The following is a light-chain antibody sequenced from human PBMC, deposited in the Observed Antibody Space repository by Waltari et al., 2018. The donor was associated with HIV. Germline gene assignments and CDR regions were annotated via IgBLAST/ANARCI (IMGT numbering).Light chain of an antibody. CDR3: QQYYRSPWT. CDR1: QSITHTY. J-gene: IGKJ1*01. CDR2: GAT. Sequence: DIVLTQSPGTLSLSQGERPTLSCRASQSITHTYLAWFKQRPGQAPRLLLYGATYRATGIPDRFSGSGSGTDVTLTISGLEPEDFAVYYCQQYYRSPWTFGQGTKVGIK. V-gene: IGKV3-20*01.